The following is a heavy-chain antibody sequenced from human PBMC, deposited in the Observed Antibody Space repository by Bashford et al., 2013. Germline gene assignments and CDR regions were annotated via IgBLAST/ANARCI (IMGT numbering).Heavy chain of an antibody. Sequence: VRQAPGKGLEWVANIKQDGSEKYYVDSVKGRFTISRDNAKNALYLQMDSLRADDTAMFYCARPLTAHFFGLGSYSWAYWGQGTLVTVSS. CDR3: ARPLTAHFFGLGSYSWAY. D-gene: IGHD3-10*01. CDR2: IKQDGSEK. V-gene: IGHV3-7*01. J-gene: IGHJ4*02.